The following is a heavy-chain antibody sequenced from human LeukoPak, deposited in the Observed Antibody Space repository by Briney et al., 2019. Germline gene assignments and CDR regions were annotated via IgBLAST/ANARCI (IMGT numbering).Heavy chain of an antibody. J-gene: IGHJ4*02. CDR1: GFTFSNAW. D-gene: IGHD3-10*01. Sequence: PGGSLGLSCAASGFTFSNAWMSWVRQAPGKGLEWVGRIKSKTDGGTTDCAAPVKGRFTISRHDSKNTLYLQMNSLKTEDTAVYYCTTDYYGSGSYPIFDYWGQGTLVTVSS. CDR3: TTDYYGSGSYPIFDY. CDR2: IKSKTDGGTT. V-gene: IGHV3-15*01.